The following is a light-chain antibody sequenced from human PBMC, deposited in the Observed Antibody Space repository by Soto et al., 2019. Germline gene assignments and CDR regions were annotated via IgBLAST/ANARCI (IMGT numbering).Light chain of an antibody. CDR3: QSYNTARPT. CDR2: AAS. V-gene: IGKV1-27*01. CDR1: QDIKNY. J-gene: IGKJ5*01. Sequence: DIQMTQSASSLSASVGDRVTIACHASQDIKNYLAWYQQKPGKPPQLLIYAASTLQSGVPSRFSGSGSGTDFTLTISGLQPEDLATYYCQSYNTARPTFGQGTRLEIK.